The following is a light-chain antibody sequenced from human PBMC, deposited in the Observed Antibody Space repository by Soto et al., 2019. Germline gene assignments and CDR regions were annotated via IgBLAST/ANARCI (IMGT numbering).Light chain of an antibody. V-gene: IGKV3-15*01. J-gene: IGKJ1*01. CDR1: QSVRTY. CDR3: QQYINLWT. CDR2: GAS. Sequence: EIVLTQSPVTLSLSPGERATLSCRASQSVRTYLAWYQVKPGQAPRLLIYGASTRATGVPARFSGSGSGTEFTLTISSLQSEDFAVYYCQQYINLWTFGQGTKVDIK.